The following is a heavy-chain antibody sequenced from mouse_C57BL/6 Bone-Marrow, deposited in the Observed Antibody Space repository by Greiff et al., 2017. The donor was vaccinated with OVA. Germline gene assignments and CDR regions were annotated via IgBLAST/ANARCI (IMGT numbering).Heavy chain of an antibody. V-gene: IGHV3-8*01. CDR3: AKMGLGIRYAMDY. CDR2: ISYSGST. D-gene: IGHD4-1*01. CDR1: GYSITSDY. J-gene: IGHJ4*01. Sequence: VQLKESGPGLAKPSQTLSLTCSVTGYSITSDYWNWIRKFPGNKLEYMGYISYSGSTYYNPSLKSRISITRDTSKNQYYLQLNSVTTEDTATYDGAKMGLGIRYAMDYWGQGTSVTVSS.